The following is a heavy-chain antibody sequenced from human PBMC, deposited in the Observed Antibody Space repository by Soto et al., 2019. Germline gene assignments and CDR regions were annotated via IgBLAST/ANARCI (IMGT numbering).Heavy chain of an antibody. Sequence: PLETPSPPCTVSGGSISSPPDYWAWVRQAPGRGLEWIGSIYYSGSTYYSPSLKSRISLSVDTSKNQFSLTLTSVTAADTAVYFCARHGLTAYMAYYFDFWGQGTLVTVSS. CDR1: GGSISSPPDY. V-gene: IGHV4-39*01. CDR2: IYYSGST. J-gene: IGHJ4*02. CDR3: ARHGLTAYMAYYFDF. D-gene: IGHD3-16*01.